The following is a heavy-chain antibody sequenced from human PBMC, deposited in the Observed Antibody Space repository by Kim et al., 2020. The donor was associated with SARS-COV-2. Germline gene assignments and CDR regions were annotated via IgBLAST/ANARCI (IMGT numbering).Heavy chain of an antibody. J-gene: IGHJ4*02. D-gene: IGHD6-13*01. CDR2: ISYDGSNK. Sequence: GGSLRLSCAASGFTFSSYGMHWVRQAPGKGLEWVAVISYDGSNKYYADSVKGRFTISRDNSKNTLYLQMNSLRAEDTAVYYCAKDKSPCAAAIFDYWGQG. CDR1: GFTFSSYG. CDR3: AKDKSPCAAAIFDY. V-gene: IGHV3-30*18.